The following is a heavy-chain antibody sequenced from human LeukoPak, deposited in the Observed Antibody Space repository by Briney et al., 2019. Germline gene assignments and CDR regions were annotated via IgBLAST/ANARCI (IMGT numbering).Heavy chain of an antibody. V-gene: IGHV3-11*01. CDR3: TTDLEYSSSPGFDY. J-gene: IGHJ4*02. D-gene: IGHD6-6*01. Sequence: AGGSLRLSCAASGFTFGDHYASWIRQAPGKGLEWVSYIYTTSSTIYYGDSVKGRFTISRDNAKNSVYLQMNSLKTEDTAVYYCTTDLEYSSSPGFDYWGQGTLVTVSS. CDR1: GFTFGDHY. CDR2: IYTTSSTI.